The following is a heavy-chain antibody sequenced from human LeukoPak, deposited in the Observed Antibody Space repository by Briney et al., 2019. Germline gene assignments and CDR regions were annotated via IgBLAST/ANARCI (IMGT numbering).Heavy chain of an antibody. CDR3: AKDQLGYCSSTSCYPFDY. CDR2: IRYDGSSK. J-gene: IGHJ4*02. Sequence: GGSLRLSCAASGFTFSSYGMHWVRQAPGKGLEWVAFIRYDGSSKYYADSVKGRFTISKDNSKNTLYLQMNSLRAEDTAVYYCAKDQLGYCSSTSCYPFDYWGQGTLVTVSS. CDR1: GFTFSSYG. D-gene: IGHD2-2*01. V-gene: IGHV3-30*02.